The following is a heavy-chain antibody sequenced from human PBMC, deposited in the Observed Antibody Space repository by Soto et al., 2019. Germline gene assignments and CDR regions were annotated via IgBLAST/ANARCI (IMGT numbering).Heavy chain of an antibody. CDR2: ISGSGGST. Sequence: GGSLRLSCAASGFTFSSYAMSWVRQAPGKGLEWVSAISGSGGSTYYADSVKGRFTISRDNSKNTLYLQMNSLRAEDTAVYYCAKSLGNVDSSGYYPITYYYYGMDVWGQGTTVTVSS. CDR3: AKSLGNVDSSGYYPITYYYYGMDV. D-gene: IGHD3-22*01. J-gene: IGHJ6*02. V-gene: IGHV3-23*01. CDR1: GFTFSSYA.